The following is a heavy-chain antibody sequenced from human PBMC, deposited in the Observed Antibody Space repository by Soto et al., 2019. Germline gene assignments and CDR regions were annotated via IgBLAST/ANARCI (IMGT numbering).Heavy chain of an antibody. D-gene: IGHD3-16*01. CDR2: FYYSGST. V-gene: IGHV4-59*01. CDR3: ARERTWGPNWFDP. CDR1: GGSISSYY. Sequence: QVQLQESGPGLVKPSETLSLTCTVSGGSISSYYWSWIRQPPGKGLEWIGYFYYSGSTNYNPSLKSRVTIPVDTSKNQFSLKLSSVTAADTAVYYCARERTWGPNWFDPWGQGTLVTVSS. J-gene: IGHJ5*02.